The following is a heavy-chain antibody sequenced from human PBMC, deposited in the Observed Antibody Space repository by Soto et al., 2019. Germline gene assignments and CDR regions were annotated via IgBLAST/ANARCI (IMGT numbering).Heavy chain of an antibody. CDR2: ISSSSSYI. CDR3: ARDPGGDSSGYSFLDY. D-gene: IGHD3-22*01. CDR1: GFVLSGGS. Sequence: PGGSVRLSFAASGFVLSGGSMNCVRQAPGKGLEWVSSISSSSSYIYYADSVKGRFTISRDNAKNSLYLQMNSLRAEDTAVYYCARDPGGDSSGYSFLDYWGQGTLVTVSS. V-gene: IGHV3-21*01. J-gene: IGHJ4*02.